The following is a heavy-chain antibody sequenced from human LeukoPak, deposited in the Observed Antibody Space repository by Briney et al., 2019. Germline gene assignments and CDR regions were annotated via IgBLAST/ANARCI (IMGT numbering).Heavy chain of an antibody. D-gene: IGHD3-9*01. CDR3: ATGTHYDLLPF. CDR2: FDPGSGEI. CDR1: GYTFTGYD. J-gene: IGHJ4*02. V-gene: IGHV1-24*01. Sequence: ASVKVSCKASGYTFTGYDMNWVRQATGQGLEWMGGFDPGSGEIIYEQKFQDRVTMTEDTSTDTAYMELSSLRSEDTALYYCATGTHYDLLPFWGQGTLVTVSS.